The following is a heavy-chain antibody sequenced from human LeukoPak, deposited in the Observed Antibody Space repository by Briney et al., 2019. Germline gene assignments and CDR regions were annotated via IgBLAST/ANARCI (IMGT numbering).Heavy chain of an antibody. V-gene: IGHV3-53*01. CDR3: ARDRHCSGGSCSGL. Sequence: PGGSLRLSCAASGLTVSNNYMNWVRQAPGKGLEWVSLIYSGGSTYYADSVKGRFTISRDTPKNTVYLQMDSLRAEDTAVYYCARDRHCSGGSCSGLWGQGTLVTVSS. CDR1: GLTVSNNY. J-gene: IGHJ4*02. D-gene: IGHD2-15*01. CDR2: IYSGGST.